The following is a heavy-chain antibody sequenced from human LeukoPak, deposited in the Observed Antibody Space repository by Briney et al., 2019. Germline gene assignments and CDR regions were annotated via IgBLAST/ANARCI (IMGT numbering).Heavy chain of an antibody. V-gene: IGHV4-34*01. D-gene: IGHD6-19*01. CDR2: VNHSGST. CDR3: ARGRYGRGWYYFDY. J-gene: IGHJ4*02. Sequence: SETLSLTCAVYGGSFSGYYWSWIRQPPGKGLEWIGEVNHSGSTNYNPSLKSRVTISVDTSKNQFSLKLSSVIAADTAVYYCARGRYGRGWYYFDYWGQGTLVTVSS. CDR1: GGSFSGYY.